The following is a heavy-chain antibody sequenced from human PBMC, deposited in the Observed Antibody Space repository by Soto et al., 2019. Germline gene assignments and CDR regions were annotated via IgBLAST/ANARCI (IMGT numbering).Heavy chain of an antibody. D-gene: IGHD2-8*01. CDR2: INGSGAST. V-gene: IGHV3-23*01. J-gene: IGHJ6*02. CDR1: GFTFNKYT. CDR3: ARASGVISVFYGLDL. Sequence: GGSRRLSCAASGFTFNKYTLAWVRQAPGKGLEWVSAINGSGASTYDADSVKGRFTISRDNSNNTLYLQMNSLRAEDTAVYYCARASGVISVFYGLDLWGQGTTVTVSS.